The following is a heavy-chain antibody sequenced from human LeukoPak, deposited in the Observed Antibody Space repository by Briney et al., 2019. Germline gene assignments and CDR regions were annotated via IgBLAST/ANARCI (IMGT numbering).Heavy chain of an antibody. V-gene: IGHV4-59*01. CDR3: ARGLRYFDY. CDR2: IYYSGST. D-gene: IGHD5-12*01. Sequence: SETLSLTCTVSGGSISSYYWSWIRQPPGKGLEWIGYIYYSGSTNYNPSLKSRVTISVDTSKNQFSLKLSSVTAADTAVYYCARGLRYFDYWGQGTLVTVSS. J-gene: IGHJ4*02. CDR1: GGSISSYY.